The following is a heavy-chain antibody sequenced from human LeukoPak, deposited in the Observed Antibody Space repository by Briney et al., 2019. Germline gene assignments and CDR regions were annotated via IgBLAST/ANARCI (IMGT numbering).Heavy chain of an antibody. CDR1: GGSFSGYY. V-gene: IGHV4-34*01. D-gene: IGHD2-2*01. CDR3: ARGHIVVVPAATHYYYGMDV. J-gene: IGHJ6*02. CDR2: INHIGST. Sequence: PSETLSLTCAVYGGSFSGYYCSWIRQPPGKGLESLGEINHIGSTNYNPSLKSRVTISVDTSKTRFSLKLSSVTAADTAVYYCARGHIVVVPAATHYYYGMDVWGQGTTVTVSS.